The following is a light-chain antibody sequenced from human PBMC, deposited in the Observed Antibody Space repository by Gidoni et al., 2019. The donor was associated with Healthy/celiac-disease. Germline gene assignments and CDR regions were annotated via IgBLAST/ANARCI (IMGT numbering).Light chain of an antibody. Sequence: IVLPQSPGPLSLSPGARATLPCRASQSVSSSYLAWYQQKPGQAPRLLIYGASSRATGIPDRFSGSGSGTDFTLTISRLEPEEFAVYYCQQYGSSPSTFGQGTKVEIK. CDR1: QSVSSSY. CDR2: GAS. V-gene: IGKV3-20*01. J-gene: IGKJ1*01. CDR3: QQYGSSPST.